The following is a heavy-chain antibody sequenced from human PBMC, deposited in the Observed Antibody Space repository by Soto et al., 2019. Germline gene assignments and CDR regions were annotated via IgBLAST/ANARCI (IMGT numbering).Heavy chain of an antibody. V-gene: IGHV3-53*01. CDR3: ATGHEREHAYDV. CDR2: LYDVDGS. J-gene: IGHJ3*01. Sequence: DVQLVESGGGLIQPGESLRLSCAAFGLTISGKKYVAWVRQAPGKGLEWVSALYDVDGSFYADSVKGRFTTSSDSSKTTVYLQMNDLRPDYTAVYYCATGHEREHAYDVWGQGTTVTVSS. D-gene: IGHD1-1*01. CDR1: GLTISGKKY.